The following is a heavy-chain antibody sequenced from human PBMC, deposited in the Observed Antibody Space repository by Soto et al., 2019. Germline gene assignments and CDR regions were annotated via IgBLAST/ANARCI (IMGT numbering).Heavy chain of an antibody. D-gene: IGHD2-21*02. CDR1: S. CDR3: AGVRGPYCGDDCYPPTARWFDP. CDR2: IYHSGST. V-gene: IGHV4-30-2*01. Sequence: SGILKKKPPGKGLEWIGYIYHSGSTYYNPSLKSRVTISVDRSKNQFSLKLSSVTAADTAVYYCAGVRGPYCGDDCYPPTARWFDPWRQRTLVTVSP. J-gene: IGHJ5*02.